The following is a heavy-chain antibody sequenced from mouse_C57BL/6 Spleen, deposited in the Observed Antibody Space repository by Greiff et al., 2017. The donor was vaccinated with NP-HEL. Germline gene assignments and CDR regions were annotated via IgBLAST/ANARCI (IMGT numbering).Heavy chain of an antibody. CDR2: INPGSGGT. CDR1: GYAFTNYL. V-gene: IGHV1-54*01. Sequence: QVQLKQSGAELVRPGTSVKVSCKASGYAFTNYLIEWVKQRPGQGLEWIGVINPGSGGTNYNAKFKGKVTLTADKSSSTAYMQLSSLTSEDSAVYFCASQLRSGLNYFDYWGQGTTLTVSS. CDR3: ASQLRSGLNYFDY. J-gene: IGHJ2*01. D-gene: IGHD3-2*02.